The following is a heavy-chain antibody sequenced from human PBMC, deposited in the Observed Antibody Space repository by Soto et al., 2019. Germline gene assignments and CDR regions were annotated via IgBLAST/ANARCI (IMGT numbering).Heavy chain of an antibody. D-gene: IGHD3-16*01. CDR2: ISSSSSAI. V-gene: IGHV3-48*01. CDR1: GFSISGYA. Sequence: EVQLVESGGGLVPPGGSLRLSCSASGFSISGYALNWVRHAPGKGPEWVSYISSSSSAIDYAGSVKGRFSISRDNGKNSLYLQMNSLSAEDTAVYYWARDLIRGSNFYYYMDVWGKGTTVTVSS. CDR3: ARDLIRGSNFYYYMDV. J-gene: IGHJ6*03.